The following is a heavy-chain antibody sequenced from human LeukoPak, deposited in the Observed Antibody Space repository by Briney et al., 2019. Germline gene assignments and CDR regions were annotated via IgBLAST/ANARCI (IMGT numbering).Heavy chain of an antibody. Sequence: GGSLGLSCAASGFTFRSYWMHWVRQAPGKGLVWVSRINSDGSSTSYADSVKGRFTISRDNAKNTLYLQMNSLRAEDTAVYYCARDYYTSGSPNDYWGQGTLVTVSS. CDR3: ARDYYTSGSPNDY. J-gene: IGHJ4*02. CDR2: INSDGSST. D-gene: IGHD3-10*01. V-gene: IGHV3-74*01. CDR1: GFTFRSYW.